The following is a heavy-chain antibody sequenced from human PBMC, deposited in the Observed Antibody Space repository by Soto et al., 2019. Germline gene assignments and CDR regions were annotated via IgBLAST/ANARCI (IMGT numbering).Heavy chain of an antibody. D-gene: IGHD6-6*01. CDR1: GYRFSGYG. J-gene: IGHJ5*02. CDR2: ISGYNGAT. Sequence: QVQLVQSGPEVRNPGASVRVSCRTSGYRFSGYGISWARLAPGQGLEWMGWISGYNGATQYPQKFQGRVTMTADTSTHTGYMELRSLGVDDTAVYFCASSPLASRPSWFDPWGPGTLVTVSS. V-gene: IGHV1-18*04. CDR3: ASSPLASRPSWFDP.